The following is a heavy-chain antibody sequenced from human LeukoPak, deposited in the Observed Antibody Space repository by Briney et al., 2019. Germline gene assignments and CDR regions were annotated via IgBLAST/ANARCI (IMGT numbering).Heavy chain of an antibody. CDR2: IRDEENSYTT. D-gene: IGHD2-2*02. J-gene: IGHJ4*02. CDR3: ASIPYAEY. Sequence: GSLRLSCAASGFTFSDHHMDWVRQAPGKGLEWVGRIRDEENSYTTHYAASVKGRFTISRDDSKNSLYLQMNSLKTEDTALYYCASIPYAEYWGQGTLVTVSS. CDR1: GFTFSDHH. V-gene: IGHV3-72*01.